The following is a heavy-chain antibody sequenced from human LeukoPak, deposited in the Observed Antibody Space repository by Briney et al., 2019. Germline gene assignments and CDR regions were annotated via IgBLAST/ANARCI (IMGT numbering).Heavy chain of an antibody. CDR2: IISSGTTI. CDR1: GFTFSDYY. Sequence: GGSLRLSCAASGFTFSDYYMSWIRQAPGKGLEWVSYIISSGTTIYYADSVKGRFTISRDNAKNSLYLQMNSLRAEDTAVYYCAKGGGNPRGDYYYYYMDVWGKGTTVTVSS. CDR3: AKGGGNPRGDYYYYYMDV. J-gene: IGHJ6*03. V-gene: IGHV3-11*01. D-gene: IGHD4-23*01.